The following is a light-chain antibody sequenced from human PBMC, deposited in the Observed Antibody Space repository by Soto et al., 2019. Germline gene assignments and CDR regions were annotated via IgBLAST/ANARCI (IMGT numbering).Light chain of an antibody. CDR1: QSVLYSSNNKNY. Sequence: DIVMTQSPDSLAVSLGERATINCKSSQSVLYSSNNKNYLAWYQQKPGQPPKLLIYWASTRESGVPDRFSGSESGTDFTLTIGSLQAEDVAVYYCQQYYSTPGTFGQGTKVEIK. J-gene: IGKJ1*01. CDR2: WAS. V-gene: IGKV4-1*01. CDR3: QQYYSTPGT.